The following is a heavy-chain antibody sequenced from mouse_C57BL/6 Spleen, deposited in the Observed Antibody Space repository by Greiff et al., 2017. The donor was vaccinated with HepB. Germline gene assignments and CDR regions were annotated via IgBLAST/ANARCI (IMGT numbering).Heavy chain of an antibody. V-gene: IGHV1-69*01. Sequence: QVQLQQPGAELVLPGASVKLSCKASGYTFTSYWMHWVKQRPGQGLEWIGEIDPSDSYTTYNQKFKGKSTLTVDKSSSTAYMQLSSLTPEDSAVYYCARGYYGSSPFDYWGQGTTLTVSS. CDR2: IDPSDSYT. CDR1: GYTFTSYW. J-gene: IGHJ2*01. CDR3: ARGYYGSSPFDY. D-gene: IGHD1-1*01.